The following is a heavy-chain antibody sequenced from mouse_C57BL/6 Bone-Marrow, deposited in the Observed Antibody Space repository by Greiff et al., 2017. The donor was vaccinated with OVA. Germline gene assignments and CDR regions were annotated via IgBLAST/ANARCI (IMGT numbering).Heavy chain of an antibody. CDR1: GYTFTDYE. D-gene: IGHD1-1*01. J-gene: IGHJ2*01. CDR3: TITTVVGDFDY. Sequence: VQLQQSGAELVRPGASVTLSCKASGYTFTDYEMHWVKQTPVHGLEWIGAIDPETGGTAYNQKFKGTAILTADKSSSTAYMELRSLTSEDSAVYYCTITTVVGDFDYWGQGTTLTVSS. V-gene: IGHV1-15*01. CDR2: IDPETGGT.